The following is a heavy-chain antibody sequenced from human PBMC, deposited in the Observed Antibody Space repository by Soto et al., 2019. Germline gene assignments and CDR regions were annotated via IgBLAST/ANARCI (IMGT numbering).Heavy chain of an antibody. CDR2: ISNDGSNK. D-gene: IGHD3-22*01. CDR1: GFTFSSCG. V-gene: IGHV3-30*18. CDR3: AKEWVYDSSGWSFDY. Sequence: QVQLVESGGGVVQPGRSLRLSCAASGFTFSSCGMHWVRQAPGKGLEWVAVISNDGSNKYYADSVKGRFTISRDHSKNTLYLQMNSLRAEDTAVYYCAKEWVYDSSGWSFDYWGQGTLVTVSS. J-gene: IGHJ4*02.